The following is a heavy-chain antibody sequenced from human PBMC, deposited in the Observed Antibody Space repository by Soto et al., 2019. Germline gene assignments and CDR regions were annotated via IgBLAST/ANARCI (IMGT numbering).Heavy chain of an antibody. CDR1: GGTFSSYA. CDR2: IIPIFGTA. V-gene: IGHV1-69*13. D-gene: IGHD3-9*01. J-gene: IGHJ6*02. CDR3: ARSDILTGYYVYYYGMDV. Sequence: ASVKVSCKASGGTFSSYAISWVRQAPGQGLEWMGGIIPIFGTANYAQKFQGRVTITADESTSTAYMELSSLRSEDTAVYYCARSDILTGYYVYYYGMDVWGQGTTVTVSS.